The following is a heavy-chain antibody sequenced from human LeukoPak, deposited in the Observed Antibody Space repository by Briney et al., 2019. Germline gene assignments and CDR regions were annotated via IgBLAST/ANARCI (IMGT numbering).Heavy chain of an antibody. CDR3: ARATLNYYDSSGTFDY. D-gene: IGHD3-22*01. J-gene: IGHJ4*02. V-gene: IGHV3-21*01. CDR1: GFTFSSYS. Sequence: PGGSLRLSCVASGFTFSSYSMNWVRQAPGKGLEWVSSISSSSSYIYYADSVKGRFTISRDNAKNSLYLQMNSPRAEDTAVYYCARATLNYYDSSGTFDYWGQGTLVTVSS. CDR2: ISSSSSYI.